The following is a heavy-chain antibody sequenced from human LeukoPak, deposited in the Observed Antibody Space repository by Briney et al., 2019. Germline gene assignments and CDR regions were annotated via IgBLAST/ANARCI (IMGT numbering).Heavy chain of an antibody. CDR2: INRGGTTT. J-gene: IGHJ4*02. D-gene: IGHD3-16*02. V-gene: IGHV3-43*01. CDR1: GLTFEDYT. CDR3: ARDGERGELSLYMDY. Sequence: PGGSLRLSCEGSGLTFEDYTMHWVRQAPGKGLEWVSLINRGGTTTVYADSVEGRFTISRDNAKNSLYLQMNSLRAEDTAVYYCARDGERGELSLYMDYWGQGTLVTVSS.